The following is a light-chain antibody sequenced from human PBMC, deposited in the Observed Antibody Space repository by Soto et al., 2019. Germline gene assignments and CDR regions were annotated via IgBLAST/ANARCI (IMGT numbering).Light chain of an antibody. J-gene: IGLJ1*01. CDR1: SSVVGSYNL. V-gene: IGLV2-23*02. CDR2: EVS. CDR3: CSYAGSSTYV. Sequence: QSALTQPASVSGSPGQSITISCTGTSSVVGSYNLVSWYQRHPGKAPKLMIYEVSKRPSGVSNRFSGSKSGNTASLTISGLHAEDEADYYCCSYAGSSTYVSGSGTKVTVL.